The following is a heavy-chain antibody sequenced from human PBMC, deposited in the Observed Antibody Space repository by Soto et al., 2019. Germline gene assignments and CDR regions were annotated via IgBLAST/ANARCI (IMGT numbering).Heavy chain of an antibody. CDR1: GFTFSSYG. D-gene: IGHD5-18*01. Sequence: QVQLVESGGGVGQPGRSLRLSCAASGFTFSSYGMHWVRQAPGKGLEWVAVISYDGSNKYYADSVKGQFTISRDNSKKVLYLQMYRLRAEERGVYYGASYRYVYDAFYILGQGRMVTVSS. CDR3: ASYRYVYDAFYI. J-gene: IGHJ3*02. CDR2: ISYDGSNK. V-gene: IGHV3-30*03.